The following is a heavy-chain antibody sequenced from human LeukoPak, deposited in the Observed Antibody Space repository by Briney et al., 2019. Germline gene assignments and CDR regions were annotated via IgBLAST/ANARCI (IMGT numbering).Heavy chain of an antibody. CDR2: IYYSGST. CDR1: GGSISSYY. D-gene: IGHD1-26*01. V-gene: IGHV4-59*01. J-gene: IGHJ6*03. CDR3: ARGDGATNGYYYYYMDV. Sequence: SETLSLTCTVSGGSISSYYWSWIRQPPGKGLEWIGYIYYSGSTNYNPSLKSRVTISVDTSKNQFSLKLSSETAADTAVYYCARGDGATNGYYYYYMDVWGKGTTVTVSS.